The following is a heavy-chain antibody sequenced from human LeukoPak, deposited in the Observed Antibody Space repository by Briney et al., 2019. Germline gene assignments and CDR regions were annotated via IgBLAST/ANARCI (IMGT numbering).Heavy chain of an antibody. Sequence: ASVQVSCKASGYIFTGYCIHWVRQAPGQGLEWMGFINPNSGNTNYAQKFQGRVTMTRDTSINTAYMELNGLTGDDTAVYYCAREMRPATTALVAYWGQGTLVTVSS. CDR1: GYIFTGYC. J-gene: IGHJ4*02. V-gene: IGHV1-2*02. CDR3: AREMRPATTALVAY. CDR2: INPNSGNT. D-gene: IGHD1-1*01.